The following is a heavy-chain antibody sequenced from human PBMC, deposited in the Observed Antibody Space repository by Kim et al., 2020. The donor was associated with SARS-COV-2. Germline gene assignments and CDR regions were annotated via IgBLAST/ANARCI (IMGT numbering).Heavy chain of an antibody. D-gene: IGHD3-3*02. V-gene: IGHV3-23*01. CDR2: ISGGGDNT. Sequence: GGSLRLSCAASGFTFNNYALNWVRQAPGKGLEWVSVISGGGDNTYYADSVKGRFTISRDNSKNTLFLQMNSLRAEDAAVYYCAKDTRRHFFSLSYNGVDVWGQGTTVTVSS. CDR3: AKDTRRHFFSLSYNGVDV. CDR1: GFTFNNYA. J-gene: IGHJ6*02.